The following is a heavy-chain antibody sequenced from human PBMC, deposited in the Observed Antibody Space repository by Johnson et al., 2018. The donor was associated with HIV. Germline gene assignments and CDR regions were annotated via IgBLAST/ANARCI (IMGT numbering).Heavy chain of an antibody. CDR1: GFTLSSYW. D-gene: IGHD6-25*01. Sequence: VQLVESGGGLVQPGGSLRLSCAASGFTLSSYWIHWVRQAPGKGLVWVSRMTSDGSSTSYADSVKGRFTISRDNAKNTLYLQMNSLRAEDTALYYCAKSGPDAFDIWGQGTMVTVSS. CDR2: MTSDGSST. CDR3: AKSGPDAFDI. V-gene: IGHV3-74*01. J-gene: IGHJ3*02.